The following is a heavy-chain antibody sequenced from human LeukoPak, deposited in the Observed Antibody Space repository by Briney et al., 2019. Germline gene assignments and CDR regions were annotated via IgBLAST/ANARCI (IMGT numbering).Heavy chain of an antibody. CDR2: IWYDGSNK. CDR1: GFAFSSYG. Sequence: GGSLRLSCAASGFAFSSYGMHWVRQAPGKGLEWVAVIWYDGSNKYYADSVKGRFTISRDNSKNTLYLQMNSLRAEDTAVYYCARYYYDSSGLDYWGQGTLVTVSS. CDR3: ARYYYDSSGLDY. J-gene: IGHJ4*02. V-gene: IGHV3-33*08. D-gene: IGHD3-22*01.